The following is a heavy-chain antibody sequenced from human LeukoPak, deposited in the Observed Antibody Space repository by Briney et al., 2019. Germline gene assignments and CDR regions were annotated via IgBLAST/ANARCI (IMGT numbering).Heavy chain of an antibody. V-gene: IGHV3-48*03. CDR2: ISSSGSTI. CDR3: GKGLAYTYPYSGNMDV. D-gene: IGHD5-18*01. CDR1: GFTFSSYE. Sequence: GALRLSCAASGFTFSSYEMNWVRQAPGKGLEWVSYISSSGSTIYYADSVKGRFTISRDNSENTVSLQLNSLRVEDTAVYYCGKGLAYTYPYSGNMDVWGKGTTVTISS. J-gene: IGHJ6*03.